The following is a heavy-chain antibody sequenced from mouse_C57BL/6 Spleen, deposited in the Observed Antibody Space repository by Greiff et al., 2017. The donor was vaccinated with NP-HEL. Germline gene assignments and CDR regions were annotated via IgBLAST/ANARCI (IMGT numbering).Heavy chain of an antibody. V-gene: IGHV1-61*01. CDR2: IYPSDSET. Sequence: QVQLQQPGAELVRPGSSVKLSCKASGYTFTSYWMDWVKQRPGQGLEWIGNIYPSDSETHYNQKFKEKATLTVDKSSSTAYMQLSSLTSEDSAVYYCARTTVVASGFDVWGTGTTVTVSS. J-gene: IGHJ1*03. CDR3: ARTTVVASGFDV. CDR1: GYTFTSYW. D-gene: IGHD1-1*01.